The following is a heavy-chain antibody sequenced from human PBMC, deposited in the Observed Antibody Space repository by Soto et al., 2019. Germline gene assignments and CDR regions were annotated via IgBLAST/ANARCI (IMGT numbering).Heavy chain of an antibody. CDR1: GFTFSSYA. CDR3: ARDMVRAMDV. Sequence: GGSLRLSCAASGFTFSSYAIYWVRQAPGKGLEWVSTISNSGDTYYADSVKGRFTISRDNSKNTLYLQMNSLRAEDTAVYYCARDMVRAMDVWGQGTTVTFSS. CDR2: ISNSGDT. V-gene: IGHV3-23*01. D-gene: IGHD3-10*01. J-gene: IGHJ6*02.